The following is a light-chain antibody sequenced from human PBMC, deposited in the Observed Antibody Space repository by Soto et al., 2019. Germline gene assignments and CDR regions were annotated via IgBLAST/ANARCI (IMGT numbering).Light chain of an antibody. CDR1: QSITRSL. Sequence: DIVLTQSPGTLSLSPGELYTLCCRASQSITRSLLAWYQQKRGQAPRLIIYGAASRATGIPERFSGRASGTDFTLTISRLEPEDFALYYCHQYGVSPWTFGRGTKVDIK. CDR3: HQYGVSPWT. V-gene: IGKV3-20*01. J-gene: IGKJ1*01. CDR2: GAA.